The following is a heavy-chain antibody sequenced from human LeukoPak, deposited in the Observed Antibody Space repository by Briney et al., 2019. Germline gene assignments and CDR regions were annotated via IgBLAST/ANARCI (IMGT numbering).Heavy chain of an antibody. V-gene: IGHV3-30-3*01. CDR1: GFTFSSYA. Sequence: GGSLRLSCAASGFTFSSYAMHWVRQAPGKGLEWVAVISYDGSNKYYADSVKGRFTISRDNSKNTLYLQMNSLRVEDTAVYYCARALGSPLDFWGQGTLVTVSS. D-gene: IGHD1-26*01. CDR3: ARALGSPLDF. J-gene: IGHJ4*02. CDR2: ISYDGSNK.